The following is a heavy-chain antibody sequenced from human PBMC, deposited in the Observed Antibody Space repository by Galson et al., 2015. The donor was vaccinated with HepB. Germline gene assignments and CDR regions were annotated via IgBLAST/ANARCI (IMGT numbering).Heavy chain of an antibody. D-gene: IGHD2-15*01. Sequence: SETLSLTCTVSGGSISSYYWSWIRQPAGKGLEWIGRIYTSGSTNYNPSLKSRVTMSVDTSKNQFSLKLSSVTAADTAVYYCARNLGYCSGGSCYPGFDYWGQGTLVTVSS. CDR1: GGSISSYY. V-gene: IGHV4-4*07. J-gene: IGHJ4*02. CDR3: ARNLGYCSGGSCYPGFDY. CDR2: IYTSGST.